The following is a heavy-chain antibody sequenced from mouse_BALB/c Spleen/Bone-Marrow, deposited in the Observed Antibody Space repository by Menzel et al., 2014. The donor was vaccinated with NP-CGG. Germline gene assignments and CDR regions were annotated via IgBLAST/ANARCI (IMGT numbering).Heavy chain of an antibody. CDR2: IDPYHAGT. Sequence: VQLQQSGPELEKPGASVKISCKASGYSFTAYNMNWVKQSNGKGLEWIGSIDPYHAGTSYNQKFKGKATLTVDKSSSTAYTQLKNLTSEDSAVYYCTRDDSPYWYFDVWGAGTTVTVSS. D-gene: IGHD2-4*01. CDR1: GYSFTAYN. CDR3: TRDDSPYWYFDV. V-gene: IGHV1-39*01. J-gene: IGHJ1*01.